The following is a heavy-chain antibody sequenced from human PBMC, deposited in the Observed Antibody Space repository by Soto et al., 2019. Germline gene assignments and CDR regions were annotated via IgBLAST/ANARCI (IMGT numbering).Heavy chain of an antibody. D-gene: IGHD6-25*01. CDR2: ISYDGSNK. J-gene: IGHJ6*02. V-gene: IGHV3-30*18. CDR3: AKDLLRPGRAYGMDV. Sequence: QVQLVESGGGVVQPGRSLRLSCAASGFTFSSYGMHWVRQAPGKGLEWVAVISYDGSNKYYADSVKGRFIISRDNSKNTLFLQMNSLRAEETAVYYCAKDLLRPGRAYGMDVWGQGTTVTVSS. CDR1: GFTFSSYG.